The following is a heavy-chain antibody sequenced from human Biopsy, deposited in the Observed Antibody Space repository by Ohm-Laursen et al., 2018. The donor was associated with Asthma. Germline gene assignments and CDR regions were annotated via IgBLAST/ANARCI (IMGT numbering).Heavy chain of an antibody. V-gene: IGHV3-30*18. Sequence: SLRLSCAASGFMFRSFGMHWVRQAPGKGLEWVAVISYDGNHKFYEDSVKGRFTISRDNSKKTLYLQMNILRTENKAVYYCAKRRGYSGHDNDYWGQGTLVIVSS. CDR2: ISYDGNHK. J-gene: IGHJ4*02. CDR3: AKRRGYSGHDNDY. D-gene: IGHD5-12*01. CDR1: GFMFRSFG.